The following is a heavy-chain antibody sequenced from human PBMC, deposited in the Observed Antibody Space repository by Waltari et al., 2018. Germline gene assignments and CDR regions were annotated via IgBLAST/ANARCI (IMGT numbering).Heavy chain of an antibody. D-gene: IGHD3-3*01. V-gene: IGHV4-34*01. J-gene: IGHJ5*02. CDR3: ARGVAYYDFWSGYASTWFDP. CDR2: INHSGRT. Sequence: QVQLQQWGAGLLKPSETLSLTCAVYGGSFSGYYWSWIRQPPGKGLEWIGEINHSGRTNDNPALKSRVTISVDTSKNQFSLKLSSVTAADTAVYYCARGVAYYDFWSGYASTWFDPWGQGTLVTVSS. CDR1: GGSFSGYY.